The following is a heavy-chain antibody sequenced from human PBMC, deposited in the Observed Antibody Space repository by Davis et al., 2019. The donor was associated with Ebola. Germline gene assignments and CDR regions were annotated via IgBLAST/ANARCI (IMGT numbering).Heavy chain of an antibody. J-gene: IGHJ4*02. Sequence: GGSLKTSCAASCFIFSYSAMHLVRQASGRGLEWVGRIRSKANSYATTYAASVKGRVTISRDDSKNTAYLQMNSLKTDDTAVYYCTNRKSEYWGQGTLVTVSS. CDR3: TNRKSEY. CDR2: IRSKANSYAT. CDR1: CFIFSYSA. V-gene: IGHV3-73*01.